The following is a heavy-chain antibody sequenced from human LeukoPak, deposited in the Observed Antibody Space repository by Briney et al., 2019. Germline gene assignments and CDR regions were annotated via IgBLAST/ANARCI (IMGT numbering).Heavy chain of an antibody. D-gene: IGHD3-9*01. V-gene: IGHV3-11*01. CDR2: ISSSGSTI. CDR1: GFTLSDYY. Sequence: PGGSLRLSCAAPGFTLSDYYMSWIRQAPGKGLEWVSYISSSGSTIHYADSVKGRFTISRDNAKNSLYLQMNSLRAEDTAVYYCARASATGFGYFQHWGQGTLVTVSS. J-gene: IGHJ1*01. CDR3: ARASATGFGYFQH.